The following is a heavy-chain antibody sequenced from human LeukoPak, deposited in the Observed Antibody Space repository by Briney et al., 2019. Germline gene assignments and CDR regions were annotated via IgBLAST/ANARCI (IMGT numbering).Heavy chain of an antibody. Sequence: TGGSLRLSCAASGFTVSSNYMSWVRQAPGKGLEWVSVIYSGGSAYYADSVKGRFTISRDNSKNTLYLQMNSLRAEDTAVYYCARGSDGYNYPYYFDYWGQGTLVTVSS. CDR1: GFTVSSNY. V-gene: IGHV3-66*01. CDR2: IYSGGSA. D-gene: IGHD5-24*01. J-gene: IGHJ4*02. CDR3: ARGSDGYNYPYYFDY.